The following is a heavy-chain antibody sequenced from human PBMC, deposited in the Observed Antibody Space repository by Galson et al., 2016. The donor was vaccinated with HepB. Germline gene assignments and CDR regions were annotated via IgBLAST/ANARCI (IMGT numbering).Heavy chain of an antibody. CDR3: ARGPHREVKDTH. Sequence: SLRLSCADSGLTFSSHWMRWVRQAPGKGLEWVANIKEDGSETYYVDAVEGRFTIARDNDKNSLYQQMDSLRAEDTAVYYCARGPHREVKDTHWGQGTLVTVSS. CDR1: GLTFSSHW. V-gene: IGHV3-7*03. J-gene: IGHJ4*02. D-gene: IGHD2-15*01. CDR2: IKEDGSET.